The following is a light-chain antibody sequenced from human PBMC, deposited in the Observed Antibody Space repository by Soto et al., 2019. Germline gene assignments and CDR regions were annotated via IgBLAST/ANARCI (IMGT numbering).Light chain of an antibody. Sequence: EIVLTQSPGTLSLSPGERATLSCRASQSVSGYLAWYQQKPGQAPRLLIYDASTRATGISARFSGSGSGTDFTLTISGLEPEDFAVYYCQQRSNWPVTFGQGTKVEVK. CDR1: QSVSGY. CDR3: QQRSNWPVT. V-gene: IGKV3-11*01. J-gene: IGKJ1*01. CDR2: DAS.